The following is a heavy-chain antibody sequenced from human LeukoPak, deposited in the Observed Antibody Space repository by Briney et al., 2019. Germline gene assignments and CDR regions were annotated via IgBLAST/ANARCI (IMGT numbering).Heavy chain of an antibody. V-gene: IGHV1-18*01. CDR2: ISGHNAHT. CDR1: GYTFSSYG. CDR3: ARDGQDDFWSGYYYAHFDY. D-gene: IGHD3-3*01. J-gene: IGHJ4*02. Sequence: ASVKLSCKTSGYTFSSYGISWVRQAPGQGLEWMGWISGHNAHTKYAQNLQGRVTMTTDTSTSTAYMELRSLRSDDTAVYYCARDGQDDFWSGYYYAHFDYWGQGTLVTVSS.